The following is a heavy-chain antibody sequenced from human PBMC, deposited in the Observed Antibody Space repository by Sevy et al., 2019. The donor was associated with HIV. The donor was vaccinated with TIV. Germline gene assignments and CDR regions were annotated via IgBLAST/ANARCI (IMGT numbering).Heavy chain of an antibody. J-gene: IGHJ4*02. CDR2: ISYDGSNK. Sequence: GGSLRLSCAASGFTFSSYAMHWVRQAPGKGLEWVAVISYDGSNKYYADSVKGRFTISRDNSKNTLYLQMNGLRAEDTAVYYCARDPGSGSYYFFDYWGQGTLVTVSS. D-gene: IGHD3-10*01. CDR1: GFTFSSYA. CDR3: ARDPGSGSYYFFDY. V-gene: IGHV3-30*04.